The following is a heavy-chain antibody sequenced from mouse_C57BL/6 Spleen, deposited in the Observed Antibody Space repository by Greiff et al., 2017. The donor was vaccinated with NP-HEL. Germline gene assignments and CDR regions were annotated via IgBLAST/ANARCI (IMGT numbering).Heavy chain of an antibody. CDR1: GYAFSSSW. CDR2: IYPGDGDT. Sequence: QVQLQQSGPELVKPGASVKISCKASGYAFSSSWMNWVKQRPGKGLEWIGRIYPGDGDTNYNGKFKGTATLTADKSYSTAYMELSSLTSEDSAVYCCARAYGYAHYYAMDYWGQGTSVTVSS. J-gene: IGHJ4*01. CDR3: ARAYGYAHYYAMDY. V-gene: IGHV1-82*01. D-gene: IGHD2-2*01.